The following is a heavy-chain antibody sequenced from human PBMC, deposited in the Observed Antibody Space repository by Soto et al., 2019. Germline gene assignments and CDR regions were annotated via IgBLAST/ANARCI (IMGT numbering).Heavy chain of an antibody. CDR1: GYAFTSNS. Sequence: QVHLVQSGAEVRKPGASVKVSCRASGYAFTSNSMQWVRQAPGQGLEWMGIINPNADTTTYAQKLQSRVTMTRDTSTSTVYMELTSLRSEDTAVYYCARRGSGSNSEFWGQGTLVTVSS. V-gene: IGHV1-46*03. CDR3: ARRGSGSNSEF. D-gene: IGHD3-10*01. CDR2: INPNADTT. J-gene: IGHJ4*02.